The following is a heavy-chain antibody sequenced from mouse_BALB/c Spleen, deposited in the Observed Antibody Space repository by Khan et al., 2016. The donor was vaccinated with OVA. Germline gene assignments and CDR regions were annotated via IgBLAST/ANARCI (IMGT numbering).Heavy chain of an antibody. CDR1: GYSITSDYA. CDR2: ISYSGNT. V-gene: IGHV3-2*02. CDR3: ARIYGGDFDY. D-gene: IGHD1-1*01. J-gene: IGHJ2*02. Sequence: EVQLFESGPGLVKPSQSLSLTCTVTGYSITSDYAWNWIRQFPGNKLEWMGFISYSGNTKYNPSLKSRISITRDTSRNQFFLQLNSVTIEDTATYYCARIYGGDFDYWGQGTSLTVSS.